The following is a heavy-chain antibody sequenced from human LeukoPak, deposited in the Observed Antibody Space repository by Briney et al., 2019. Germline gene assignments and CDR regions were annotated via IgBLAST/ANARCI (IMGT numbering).Heavy chain of an antibody. Sequence: ASVKVSCKASGYTFTSYGISWVRQAPGQGLERMGWISAYNGNTNYAQKLQGRVTMTTDTSTSTAYMELRSLRSDDTAVYYCARGRRVQLEGEYYYGMDVWGQGTTVTVSS. CDR3: ARGRRVQLEGEYYYGMDV. D-gene: IGHD1-1*01. V-gene: IGHV1-18*01. CDR2: ISAYNGNT. J-gene: IGHJ6*02. CDR1: GYTFTSYG.